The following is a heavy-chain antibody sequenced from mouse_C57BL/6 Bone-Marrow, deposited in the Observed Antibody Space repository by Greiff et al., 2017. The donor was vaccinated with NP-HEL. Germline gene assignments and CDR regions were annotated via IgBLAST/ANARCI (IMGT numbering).Heavy chain of an antibody. CDR1: GYTFTDYY. CDR2: IFPGSGST. CDR3: ASYSTTVVPFDY. V-gene: IGHV1-75*01. D-gene: IGHD1-1*01. Sequence: QVQLKQSGPELVKPGASVKISCKASGYTFTDYYINWVKQRPGQGLEWIGWIFPGSGSTYYNEKFKGKATLTVDKSSSTAYMLLSSLTSEDSAVYFCASYSTTVVPFDYWGQGTTLTVSS. J-gene: IGHJ2*01.